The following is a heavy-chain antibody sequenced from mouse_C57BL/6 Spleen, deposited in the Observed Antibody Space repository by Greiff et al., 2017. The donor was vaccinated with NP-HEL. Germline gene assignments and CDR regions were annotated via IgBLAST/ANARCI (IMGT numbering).Heavy chain of an antibody. CDR3: ARENYGWYFDV. V-gene: IGHV5-17*01. J-gene: IGHJ1*03. D-gene: IGHD1-1*01. Sequence: EVNVVESGGGLVKPGGSLKLSCAASGFTFSDYGMHWVRQAPEKGLEWVAYISSGSSTIYYADTVKGRFTISRDNAKNTLFLQMTSLRSEDTAMYYWARENYGWYFDVWGTGTTVTVSS. CDR2: ISSGSSTI. CDR1: GFTFSDYG.